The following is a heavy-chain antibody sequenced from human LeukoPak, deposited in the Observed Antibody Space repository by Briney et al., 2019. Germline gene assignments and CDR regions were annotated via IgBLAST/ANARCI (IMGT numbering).Heavy chain of an antibody. CDR3: ARGRREYCSSTSCPGAFDI. J-gene: IGHJ3*02. CDR1: GYTFTSYY. CDR2: INPSGGST. Sequence: GASVKVSCKASGYTFTSYYMHWVRQAPGQGLEWMGTINPSGGSTSYAQKFQGRVTMIRDTSTSTVYMELSSLGSEDTAVYYCARGRREYCSSTSCPGAFDIWGQGTMVTVSS. D-gene: IGHD2-2*01. V-gene: IGHV1-46*01.